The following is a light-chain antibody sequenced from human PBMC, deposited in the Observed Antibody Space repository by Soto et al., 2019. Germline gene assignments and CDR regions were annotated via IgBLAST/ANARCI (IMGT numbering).Light chain of an antibody. CDR1: QGIRDF. J-gene: IGKJ4*01. CDR2: TAI. CDR3: QQYFSYPYT. Sequence: DIQLTQSLSSLPASVGDTVTITCRASQGIRDFVVWFQQRPGKAPKSLIYTAIRLQSGVPSRFSGSGSGTDFALTIRSLQPEDFATYYCQQYFSYPYTFGGGTKVDVK. V-gene: IGKV1-16*01.